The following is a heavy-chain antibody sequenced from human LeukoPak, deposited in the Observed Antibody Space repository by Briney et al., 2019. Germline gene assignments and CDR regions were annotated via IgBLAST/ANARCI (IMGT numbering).Heavy chain of an antibody. CDR3: AREDYDILTGYSGITY. CDR1: GFPFYDYG. J-gene: IGHJ4*02. V-gene: IGHV3-20*04. D-gene: IGHD3-9*01. CDR2: INWNGGST. Sequence: PGGALSLSCAASGFPFYDYGMNWGRQAQGKGPEWVSGINWNGGSTGYADSVKGRFTISRDNAKNSLYLQMNSLRAEDTALYYCAREDYDILTGYSGITYWGQGTLVTVSS.